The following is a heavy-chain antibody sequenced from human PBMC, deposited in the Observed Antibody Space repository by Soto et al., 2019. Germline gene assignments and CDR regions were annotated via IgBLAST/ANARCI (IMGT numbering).Heavy chain of an antibody. D-gene: IGHD3-10*01. CDR2: AIYRSKWSN. J-gene: IGHJ3*01. V-gene: IGHV6-1*01. Sequence: YPSRGLEWLGRAIYRSKWSNDYAASVKGRITVNPDTSKIQFSLHLNSVTPEDTSVDYCARGKYSGFAVWGQGTMVTVSS. CDR3: ARGKYSGFAV.